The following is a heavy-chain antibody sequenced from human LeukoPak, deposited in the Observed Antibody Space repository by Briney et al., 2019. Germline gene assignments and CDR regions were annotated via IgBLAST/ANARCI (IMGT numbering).Heavy chain of an antibody. J-gene: IGHJ5*02. D-gene: IGHD2-21*02. CDR1: GGSISSGGYY. CDR2: IYYSGST. CDR3: ARGLLFSWFDP. V-gene: IGHV4-31*03. Sequence: SETLSLTCTFSGGSISSGGYYWSWIRQPPGKGLEWIGYIYYSGSTYYNPSLKSRVTISVDTSKNQFSLKLSSVTAADTAVYYCARGLLFSWFDPWGQGTLVTVSS.